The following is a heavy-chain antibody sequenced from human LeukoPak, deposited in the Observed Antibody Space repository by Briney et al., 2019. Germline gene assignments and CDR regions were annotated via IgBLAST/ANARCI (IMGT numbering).Heavy chain of an antibody. D-gene: IGHD5-18*01. CDR2: IHHSGST. CDR3: ARHPRGYSYLKAYFDY. V-gene: IGHV4-59*01. Sequence: SETLSLTCNVSGGSITSDYWSWIRQPPGKGLEWIGYIHHSGSTNYNPSLKSRVTMSVDTSKNQFSLRLSSLTSADTAVYYCARHPRGYSYLKAYFDYWGQGTLVTVSS. J-gene: IGHJ4*02. CDR1: GGSITSDY.